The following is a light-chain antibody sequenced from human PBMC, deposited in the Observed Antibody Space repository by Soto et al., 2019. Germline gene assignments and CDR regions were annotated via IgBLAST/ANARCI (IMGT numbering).Light chain of an antibody. CDR3: HQYSSSRRT. V-gene: IGKV3-20*01. J-gene: IGKJ1*01. CDR2: GAS. CDR1: QSVSSTY. Sequence: DIMLTQSPGTLSLSPGERATLSCLASQSVSSTYLAWYQQRPGQAPRLLIYGASSRATGIPDRFSGSGSGTDFTLTISRLEPEDFAVYYCHQYSSSRRTFGQGTKVDIK.